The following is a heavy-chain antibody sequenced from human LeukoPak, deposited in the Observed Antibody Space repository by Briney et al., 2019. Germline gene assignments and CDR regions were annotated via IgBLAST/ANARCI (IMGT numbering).Heavy chain of an antibody. CDR3: ARDDSAPGPLNY. CDR1: GFTFSSYS. CDR2: IPSSSSYI. Sequence: PGGSLRLSCAASGFTFSSYSMNWVRQAPGMGLEWVSSIPSSSSYIYYADSVKGRFTISRDNAKKSLYLQMNSLRAEDTAVYYCARDDSAPGPLNYWGQGTLVTVSS. D-gene: IGHD6-13*01. V-gene: IGHV3-21*01. J-gene: IGHJ4*02.